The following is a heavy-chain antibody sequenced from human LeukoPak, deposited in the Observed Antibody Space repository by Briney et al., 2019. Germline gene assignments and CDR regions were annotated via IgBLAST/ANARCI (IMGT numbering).Heavy chain of an antibody. CDR2: IIPIFGTA. D-gene: IGHD3-10*01. CDR3: ARGFLGDYFGSGSYYVFDY. V-gene: IGHV1-69*06. Sequence: ASVKVSCKASGGTFSSYAISWVRQAPGQGLEWMGGIIPIFGTANYAQKFQGRVTITADKSTSTAYMELSSLRSEDTAVYYCARGFLGDYFGSGSYYVFDYWGQGTLVTVSS. J-gene: IGHJ4*02. CDR1: GGTFSSYA.